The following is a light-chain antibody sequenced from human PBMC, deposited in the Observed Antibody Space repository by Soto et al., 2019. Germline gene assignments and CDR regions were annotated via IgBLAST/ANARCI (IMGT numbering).Light chain of an antibody. J-gene: IGKJ1*01. CDR1: QTISLY. Sequence: DIQMTQSPSSLSASLGDRVTITCRASQTISLYLNWYQQKPGKAPKLLIATTSYLQNGVPSRFSGSRSGTDFTLTISSLQPEDFATYYCQQSYSSPPTFGQGTKVDIK. V-gene: IGKV1-39*01. CDR2: TTS. CDR3: QQSYSSPPT.